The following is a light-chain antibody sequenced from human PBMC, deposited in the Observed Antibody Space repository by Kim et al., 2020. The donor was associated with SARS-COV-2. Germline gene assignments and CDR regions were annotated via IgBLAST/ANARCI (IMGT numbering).Light chain of an antibody. V-gene: IGLV2-14*03. Sequence: QSVLTQPASVSWSPGQSITISCTGTSSDVGGYNYVSWYQQHPGKAPKLMIYDVSNRPSGVSNRFSGSKSGNTASLTISGLQAEDEADYYCSSYTRSSTVVFGGGTQLTVL. CDR3: SSYTRSSTVV. J-gene: IGLJ2*01. CDR1: SSDVGGYNY. CDR2: DVS.